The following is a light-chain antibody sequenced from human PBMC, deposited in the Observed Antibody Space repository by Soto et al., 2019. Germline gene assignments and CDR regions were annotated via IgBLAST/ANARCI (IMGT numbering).Light chain of an antibody. CDR2: TND. CDR3: LAWDESLNGNL. V-gene: IGLV1-44*01. CDR1: SSNIESNT. Sequence: QSALTQPPSASGTPGQRVTISCSGSSSNIESNTVYWYQQLPGMAPRLLIHTNDRRPSGVPDRFSGSKSGTSASLAISGLQSEDEADYYCLAWDESLNGNLFGTGTKVTV. J-gene: IGLJ1*01.